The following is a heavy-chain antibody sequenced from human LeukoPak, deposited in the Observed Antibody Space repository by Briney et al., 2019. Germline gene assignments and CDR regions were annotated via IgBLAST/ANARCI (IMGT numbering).Heavy chain of an antibody. CDR2: INWNGGNK. CDR1: GFTFDDYG. CDR3: ARRSAPYSLPYDY. Sequence: PGGSLRLSCAASGFTFDDYGMSWVRQAPGKGVEGGAGINWNGGNKEYADSVKGGLTISRDNSKNTLYIQMNRLRAEDTAVYYCARRSAPYSLPYDYWGQGTLVTVSS. D-gene: IGHD2-15*01. V-gene: IGHV3-20*04. J-gene: IGHJ4*02.